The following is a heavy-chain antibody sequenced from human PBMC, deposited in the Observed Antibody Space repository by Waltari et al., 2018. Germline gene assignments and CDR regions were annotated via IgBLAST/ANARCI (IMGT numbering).Heavy chain of an antibody. J-gene: IGHJ4*02. CDR2: ISWNGGTI. Sequence: EVQLVESGGGLVQPGGSLRLSCAASGFTFDDFAMPWVRRVAGLVLGCVSAISWNGGTIAYADSVKGRFTISRDNTKRSLHLQMHSLRTEDTAVYYCSKDMRLRGILITSVDFWGQGIPVTVSS. CDR1: GFTFDDFA. CDR3: SKDMRLRGILITSVDF. V-gene: IGHV3-9*01. D-gene: IGHD3-10*01.